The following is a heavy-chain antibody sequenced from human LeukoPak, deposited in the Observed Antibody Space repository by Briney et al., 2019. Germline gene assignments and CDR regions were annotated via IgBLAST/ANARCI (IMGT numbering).Heavy chain of an antibody. CDR1: GFTFSSYE. J-gene: IGHJ6*04. V-gene: IGHV3-48*03. Sequence: GGSLRLSCVASGFTFSSYEMNWVRQAPGKGLEWVSYISSSGSTIYYADSVKGRFTISRDNAKNSLYLQMNSLRAEDTAVYYCAREEPWGSAYGDVWGKGTTVTVSS. CDR2: ISSSGSTI. CDR3: AREEPWGSAYGDV. D-gene: IGHD1-14*01.